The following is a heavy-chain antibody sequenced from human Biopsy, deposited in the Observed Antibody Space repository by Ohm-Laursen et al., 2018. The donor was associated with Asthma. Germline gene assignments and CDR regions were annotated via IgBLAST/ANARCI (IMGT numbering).Heavy chain of an antibody. CDR3: ARAVDYSRYYGIDV. Sequence: ASVNVSCKVSGYTLTSFGITWVRQAPGQGLEWMGGISVYNGNTKVAQKLQDRVTMITDPSTSTAYMELRSLRSDDTAVYFCARAVDYSRYYGIDVWGQGATVTVS. CDR1: GYTLTSFG. CDR2: ISVYNGNT. V-gene: IGHV1-18*01. D-gene: IGHD3-10*01. J-gene: IGHJ6*02.